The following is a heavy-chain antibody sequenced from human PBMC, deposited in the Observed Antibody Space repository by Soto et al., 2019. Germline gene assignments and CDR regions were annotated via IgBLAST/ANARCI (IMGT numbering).Heavy chain of an antibody. Sequence: SETMSLTCTVSGGSVSSSSYYWGWVRQPPGKGLEWIGSVYYSGSTYYNPSLESRVTISVDKSKNQFSLKLMSLSAADTAVYYCGRLGGLATISYYFDYWGQGALVTVSS. CDR2: VYYSGST. V-gene: IGHV4-39*01. D-gene: IGHD3-16*01. CDR1: GGSVSSSSYY. J-gene: IGHJ4*02. CDR3: GRLGGLATISYYFDY.